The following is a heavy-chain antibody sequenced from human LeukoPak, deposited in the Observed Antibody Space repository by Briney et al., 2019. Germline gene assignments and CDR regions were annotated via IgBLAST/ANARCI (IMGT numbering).Heavy chain of an antibody. CDR3: ARGWFTMVRGVIGYKDY. Sequence: MTSETLSLTCTISGYSISSAYYWGWIRQPPGKGLEWIGSINYSGSTYYNPSLKSRVTISVDTSKNQFSLKLSSVTAADTAVYYCARGWFTMVRGVIGYKDYWGQGTLVTVSS. V-gene: IGHV4-38-2*02. D-gene: IGHD3-10*01. J-gene: IGHJ4*02. CDR1: GYSISSAYY. CDR2: INYSGST.